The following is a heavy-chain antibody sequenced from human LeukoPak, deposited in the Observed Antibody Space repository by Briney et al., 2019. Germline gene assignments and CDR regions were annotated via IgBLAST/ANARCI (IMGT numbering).Heavy chain of an antibody. CDR2: ISGSGGST. V-gene: IGHV3-23*01. Sequence: GGSLRLSCAASGFTFSSYAMSWVRQAPGKGLEWVSAISGSGGSTYYADSVKGRFTISRDNSKNTLYLQMNSLRAEDTAVYYCARVGPRYDSSGYYYYFDYWGQGTLVTVSS. CDR3: ARVGPRYDSSGYYYYFDY. CDR1: GFTFSSYA. D-gene: IGHD3-22*01. J-gene: IGHJ4*02.